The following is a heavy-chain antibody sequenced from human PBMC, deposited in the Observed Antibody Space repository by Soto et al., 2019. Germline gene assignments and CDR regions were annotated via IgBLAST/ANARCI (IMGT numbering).Heavy chain of an antibody. J-gene: IGHJ4*02. D-gene: IGHD2-2*01. V-gene: IGHV3-33*01. Sequence: PGGSLRLSCAASGFIFSSYGMHWVRQAPGKGLEWVAVIWYDGSNKYYADSVKGRFTISRDNSKNTQYLQMNSLRAEDTAVYYWGRGPSDIVIVPAAIDYWGRGPLVTVSS. CDR1: GFIFSSYG. CDR2: IWYDGSNK. CDR3: GRGPSDIVIVPAAIDY.